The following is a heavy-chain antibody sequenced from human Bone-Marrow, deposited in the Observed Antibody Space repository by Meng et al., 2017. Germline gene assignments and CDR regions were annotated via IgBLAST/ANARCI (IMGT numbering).Heavy chain of an antibody. CDR3: ARDRLRTSFYYYYGMDV. V-gene: IGHV3-30*04. D-gene: IGHD3-16*01. CDR2: ISYDGSEY. J-gene: IGHJ6*02. CDR1: GFTFSSYT. Sequence: GESLKISCAASGFTFSSYTMHWVRQAPGKGLEWVALISYDGSEYYYSDSVKGRFTISRDYSKNSLYLQMNSLRAEDTAVYYCARDRLRTSFYYYYGMDVWGQGTTVTVSS.